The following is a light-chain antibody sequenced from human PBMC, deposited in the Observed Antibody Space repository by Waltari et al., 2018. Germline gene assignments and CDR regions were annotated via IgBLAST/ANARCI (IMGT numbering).Light chain of an antibody. CDR1: NVGSKT. Sequence: SYELTQPRSVSVSPGQTASIPGGGDNVGSKTVQWYQQKPPQAPVLVIYADSNRPSGIPERFSGSNSGNTATLTISGVEAGDEADYYCQVWDGGINFFGGGTRLSVL. CDR2: ADS. J-gene: IGLJ7*01. CDR3: QVWDGGINF. V-gene: IGLV3-21*01.